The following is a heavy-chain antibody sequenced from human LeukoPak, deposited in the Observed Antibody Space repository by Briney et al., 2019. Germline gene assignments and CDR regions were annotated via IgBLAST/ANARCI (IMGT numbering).Heavy chain of an antibody. D-gene: IGHD3-3*01. CDR2: IIPIFGTA. V-gene: IGHV1-69*05. J-gene: IGHJ4*02. CDR1: GGTFSSYA. Sequence: GASVKVSCKASGGTFSSYAISWVRQAPGQGLEWMGGIIPIFGTANYAQKFQGRVTITTDESTSTAYMELSSLRSEDTALYYCARGGGVVSLSFDYWGQGTLVTVSS. CDR3: ARGGGVVSLSFDY.